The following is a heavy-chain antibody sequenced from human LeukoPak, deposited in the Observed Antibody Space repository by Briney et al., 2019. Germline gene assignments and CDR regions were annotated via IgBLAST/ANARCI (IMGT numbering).Heavy chain of an antibody. J-gene: IGHJ6*03. D-gene: IGHD6-13*01. CDR2: MNPNSGNT. CDR3: ARGRVGIAAAGTRRRYYYYMDV. CDR1: GYTFTSYD. V-gene: IGHV1-8*01. Sequence: ASVKVSCKASGYTFTSYDINWVRQATGQGLEWMGWMNPNSGNTGYAQKFQGRVTMTRNTSISTAYMELSSLRSEDTAVYYCARGRVGIAAAGTRRRYYYYMDVWGKGTTVTVS.